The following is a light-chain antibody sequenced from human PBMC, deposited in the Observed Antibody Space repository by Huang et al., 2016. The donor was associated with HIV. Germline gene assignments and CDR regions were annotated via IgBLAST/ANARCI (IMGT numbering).Light chain of an antibody. CDR2: LGS. V-gene: IGKV2-28*01. CDR1: QSLLQRNGYNY. J-gene: IGKJ1*01. Sequence: EIVMTQSPLSLPVTPGEPASISCRSSQSLLQRNGYNYLDWYLQKPGQSPQLLIYLGSNRASGVPDRFSGSGSGTDFTLKISRVEAEDVGVYYCMQALQTRTFGQGTKVEIK. CDR3: MQALQTRT.